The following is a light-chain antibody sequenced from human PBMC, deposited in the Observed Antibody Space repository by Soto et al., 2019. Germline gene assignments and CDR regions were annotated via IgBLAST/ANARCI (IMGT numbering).Light chain of an antibody. Sequence: DIQMTQSPPSLSASVGDRVTITCRASQNIYRYVNWYQQKPGKAPELLIYAASSLQSGVPSRFSGSGSGTEFTLTISSLQPEDFVSYFCQQSYTTPAYSFGQGTKLDIK. CDR2: AAS. V-gene: IGKV1-39*01. J-gene: IGKJ2*01. CDR1: QNIYRY. CDR3: QQSYTTPAYS.